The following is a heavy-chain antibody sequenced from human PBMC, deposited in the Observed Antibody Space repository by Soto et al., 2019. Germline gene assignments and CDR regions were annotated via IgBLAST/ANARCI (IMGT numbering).Heavy chain of an antibody. CDR2: IYYSGST. CDR1: GGSISSYY. CDR3: ARQWIQLWFFDY. J-gene: IGHJ4*02. D-gene: IGHD5-18*01. V-gene: IGHV4-59*08. Sequence: SETLSLTCTVSGGSISSYYWSWIRQPPGKGLEWIGYIYYSGSTYYNPSLKSRVTISVDTSKNQFSLKLSSVTAADTAVYYCARQWIQLWFFDYWGQGTLVTVSS.